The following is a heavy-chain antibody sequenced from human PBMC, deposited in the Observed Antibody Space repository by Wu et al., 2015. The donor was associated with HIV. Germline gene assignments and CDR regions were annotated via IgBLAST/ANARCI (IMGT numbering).Heavy chain of an antibody. V-gene: IGHV1-2*02. CDR3: ARGLRVFTLWFTSRTTRNFGLDV. J-gene: IGHJ6*02. CDR1: GYTFTDYY. CDR2: INPKNGDG. D-gene: IGHD3-10*01. Sequence: QVQLVQSGAEVKKPGASLRVSCKASGYTFTDYYIHWVRQAPGQGLEWMGWINPKNGDGISGQRFQGRVTMTRDTSINTAYMELTSLSSDDTAVFFCARGLRVFTLWFTSRTTRNFGLDVWGLGTTVTVSS.